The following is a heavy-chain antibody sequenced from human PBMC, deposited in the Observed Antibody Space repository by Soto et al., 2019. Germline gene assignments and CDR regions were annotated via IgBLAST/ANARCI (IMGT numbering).Heavy chain of an antibody. CDR3: ERAYDFWGGYYFGGDAFDI. Sequence: GASVKVSCKASGYTFTGYYMHWVRQAPGQGLEWMGWINPNSGGTNYAQKFQGWVTMTRDTSISTAYMELSRLRSDDTAVYYCERAYDFWGGYYFGGDAFDIWGQGTMVTVSS. CDR1: GYTFTGYY. CDR2: INPNSGGT. D-gene: IGHD3-3*01. J-gene: IGHJ3*02. V-gene: IGHV1-2*04.